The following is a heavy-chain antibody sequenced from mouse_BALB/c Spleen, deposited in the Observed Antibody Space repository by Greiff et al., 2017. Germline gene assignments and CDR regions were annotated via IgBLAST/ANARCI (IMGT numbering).Heavy chain of an antibody. CDR1: GFTFSSYA. Sequence: EVKLVESGGGLVKPGGSLKLSCAASGFTFSSYAMSWVRQSPEKRLEWVAEISSGGSYTYYPDTVTGRFTISRDNAKNTLYLEMSSLRAEDTAMYYCARDRGGSSWFAYWGQGTLVTVSA. V-gene: IGHV5-9-4*01. D-gene: IGHD3-3*01. J-gene: IGHJ3*01. CDR3: ARDRGGSSWFAY. CDR2: ISSGGSYT.